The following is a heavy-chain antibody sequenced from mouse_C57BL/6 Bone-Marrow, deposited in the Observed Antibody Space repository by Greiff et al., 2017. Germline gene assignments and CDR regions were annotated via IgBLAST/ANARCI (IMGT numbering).Heavy chain of an antibody. J-gene: IGHJ3*01. CDR1: GYTFTDYY. Sequence: QVQLKQSGAELVKPGASVKISCKASGYTFTDYYINWVKQRPGQGLEWIGKIGPGSGSTYSNEKFTGQATLTADQSSRTAYMQLSGLTSEDSAVYFGARLTAQAPGFAYGGQGTLVTVSA. CDR3: ARLTAQAPGFAY. D-gene: IGHD3-2*02. CDR2: IGPGSGST. V-gene: IGHV1-77*01.